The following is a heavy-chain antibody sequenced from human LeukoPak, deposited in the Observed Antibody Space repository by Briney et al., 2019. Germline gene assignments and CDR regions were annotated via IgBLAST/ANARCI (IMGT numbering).Heavy chain of an antibody. CDR1: GGSFSGYY. Sequence: SETLSLTCAVYGGSFSGYYWSWIRQPPGKGLGWIGEINHSGSTNYNPSLKSRVTISVDTSKNQFSLKLSSVTAADTAVYYCARVYYVGGPFDYWGQGTLVTVSS. CDR2: INHSGST. D-gene: IGHD1-26*01. CDR3: ARVYYVGGPFDY. J-gene: IGHJ4*02. V-gene: IGHV4-34*01.